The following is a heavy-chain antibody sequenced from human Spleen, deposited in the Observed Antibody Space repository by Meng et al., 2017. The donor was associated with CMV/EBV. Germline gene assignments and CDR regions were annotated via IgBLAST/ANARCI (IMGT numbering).Heavy chain of an antibody. J-gene: IGHJ4*02. D-gene: IGHD3-22*01. V-gene: IGHV3-74*01. CDR3: ASTDYYDSSGYQNFDY. CDR1: GFTFSNAW. CDR2: INSDGSST. Sequence: GGSLRLSCAASGFTFSNAWMSWVRQAPGKGLVWVSRINSDGSSTSYADSVKGRFTISRDNAKNTLYLQMNSLRAEDTAVYYCASTDYYDSSGYQNFDYWGQGTLVTVSS.